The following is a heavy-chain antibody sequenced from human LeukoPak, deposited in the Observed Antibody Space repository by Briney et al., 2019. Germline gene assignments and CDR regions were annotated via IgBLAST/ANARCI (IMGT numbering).Heavy chain of an antibody. CDR3: ARQTSGGYTVFSGKPRGHWFDP. Sequence: SVKVSCKASGDTFSSYGISWVRQAPGQGLEWMGGIIPIFGTTNYAQKFQGRVTITADDSTSTAYMYLSSLTSEDTAVYYCARQTSGGYTVFSGKPRGHWFDPWGQGTLVTVSS. CDR2: IIPIFGTT. J-gene: IGHJ5*02. D-gene: IGHD5-24*01. CDR1: GDTFSSYG. V-gene: IGHV1-69*13.